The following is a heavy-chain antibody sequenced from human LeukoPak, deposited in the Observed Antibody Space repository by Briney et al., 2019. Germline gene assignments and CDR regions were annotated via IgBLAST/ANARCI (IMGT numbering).Heavy chain of an antibody. D-gene: IGHD3-9*01. V-gene: IGHV4-39*07. CDR3: ARRATYYDILTGGHDAFDI. CDR1: GGSISSSSYY. Sequence: SETLSLTCTVSGGSISSSSYYWGWIRQPPGKGLEWIGSIYYSGSTYYNPSLKSRVTISVDTSKNQFSLKLSSVTAADTAMYYCARRATYYDILTGGHDAFDIWGQGTMVTVSS. J-gene: IGHJ3*02. CDR2: IYYSGST.